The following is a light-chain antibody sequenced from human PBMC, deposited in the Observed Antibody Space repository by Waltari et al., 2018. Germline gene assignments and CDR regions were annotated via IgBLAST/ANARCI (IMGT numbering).Light chain of an antibody. CDR3: QQSHGTPYT. Sequence: DIQMTQSPSSLSASVGDRVTITCRASQRIGVYLNWYRHKPGQAPTLLIFGASNLQGGVPSRFTGGGSGTEFTLTIMGLQPEDFATYYCQQSHGTPYTFGQGTKVE. J-gene: IGKJ2*01. CDR1: QRIGVY. CDR2: GAS. V-gene: IGKV1-39*01.